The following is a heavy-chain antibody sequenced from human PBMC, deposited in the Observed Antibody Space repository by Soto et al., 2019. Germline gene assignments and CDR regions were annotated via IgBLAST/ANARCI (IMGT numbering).Heavy chain of an antibody. CDR3: ARNGGELYYFDY. Sequence: QVQLQESGPGLVKPSETLSLTCNVSGGSISGYNWSWIRQPPGKGLEWLGYIYYRGSTNYNPSLKSRVTISVDTSKNQFSLKLSSVTAAVTAVYYCARNGGELYYFDYWGQGTLVTVSS. CDR1: GGSISGYN. CDR2: IYYRGST. V-gene: IGHV4-59*01. J-gene: IGHJ4*02. D-gene: IGHD3-10*01.